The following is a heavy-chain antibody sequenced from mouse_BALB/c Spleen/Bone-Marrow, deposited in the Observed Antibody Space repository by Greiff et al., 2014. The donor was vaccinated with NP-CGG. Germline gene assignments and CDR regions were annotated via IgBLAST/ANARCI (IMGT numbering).Heavy chain of an antibody. Sequence: DVQLVESGGGLVQPGGSRKLSSAASGFTFSSFGMHWVRQAPEKGLEWVAYISSGSSTIFYADTVKGRFTVSRDNPKNTLFLQMTSLRSEDTAMYFCTRGGNSDDFDSWGQGTTLTVSS. CDR3: TRGGNSDDFDS. V-gene: IGHV5-17*02. D-gene: IGHD3-1*01. J-gene: IGHJ2*01. CDR2: ISSGSSTI. CDR1: GFTFSSFG.